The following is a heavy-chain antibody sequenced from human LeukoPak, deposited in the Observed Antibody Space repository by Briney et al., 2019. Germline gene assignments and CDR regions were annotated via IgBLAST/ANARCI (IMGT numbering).Heavy chain of an antibody. CDR2: IYTSGST. Sequence: SETLSLTCTVSGGSISSYYWSWIRQPAGKGLEWIGRIYTSGSTNYNPSLKSRVTMSVDTSKNQFSLKLSSVTAADTAVYYCAGDRYCSSTSCQRGLFDYWGQGTLVTVSS. D-gene: IGHD2-2*01. CDR1: GGSISSYY. V-gene: IGHV4-4*07. CDR3: AGDRYCSSTSCQRGLFDY. J-gene: IGHJ4*02.